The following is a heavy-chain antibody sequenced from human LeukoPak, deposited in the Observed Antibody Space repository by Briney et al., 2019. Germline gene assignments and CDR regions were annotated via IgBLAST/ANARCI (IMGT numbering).Heavy chain of an antibody. J-gene: IGHJ4*02. CDR3: ANFVGAAAGGY. V-gene: IGHV3-30*02. Sequence: PGGSLRLSCAASGFTFSDYGMHWVRQAPGKGLEWVAFIRYDATNKHYADSVKGRFTISRDNSKNTMYLQMNGLRDEDTAMYYCANFVGAAAGGYWGQGTLVTVSS. D-gene: IGHD6-13*01. CDR2: IRYDATNK. CDR1: GFTFSDYG.